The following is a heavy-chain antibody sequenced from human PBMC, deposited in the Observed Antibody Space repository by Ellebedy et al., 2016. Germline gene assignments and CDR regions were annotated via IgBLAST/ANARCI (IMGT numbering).Heavy chain of an antibody. V-gene: IGHV4-39*01. D-gene: IGHD6-6*01. CDR3: ASGHSLLAARPYFDY. CDR1: GGSISSSSYY. CDR2: IYYSGST. Sequence: SETLSLXCTVSGGSISSSSYYWGWIRQPPGKGLEWIGSIYYSGSTYYNPSLKSRVTISVDTSKNQFSLKLSSVTAADTAVYYCASGHSLLAARPYFDYWGRGTLVTVSS. J-gene: IGHJ4*02.